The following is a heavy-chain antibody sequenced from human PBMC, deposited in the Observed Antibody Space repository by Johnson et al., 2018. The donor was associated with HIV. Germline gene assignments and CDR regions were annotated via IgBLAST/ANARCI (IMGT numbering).Heavy chain of an antibody. V-gene: IGHV3-66*02. D-gene: IGHD1-26*01. J-gene: IGHJ3*02. CDR1: GFTVSSNY. Sequence: VQLVESGGGLVQPGGSLRLSCAASGFTVSSNYMSWVRQAPGKGLEWVSVIYSVGSTYYADSVKGRFTISRDNSKNTLYLQMNSLRGEDTAVYYCARSQYSGRTGGAFDIWGQGTMVTVSS. CDR3: ARSQYSGRTGGAFDI. CDR2: IYSVGST.